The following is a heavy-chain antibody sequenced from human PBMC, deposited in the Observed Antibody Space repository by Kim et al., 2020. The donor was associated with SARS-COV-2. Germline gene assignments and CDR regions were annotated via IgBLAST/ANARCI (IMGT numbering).Heavy chain of an antibody. CDR1: GGSISSYY. V-gene: IGHV4-59*13. J-gene: IGHJ6*02. D-gene: IGHD5-12*01. CDR3: ARGENRDGYNWYYYYGMDV. Sequence: SETLSLTCTVSGGSISSYYWSWIRQPPGKGLEWIGYIYYSGSTNYNPSLKSRVTISVDTSKNQFSLKLSSVTAADTAVYYCARGENRDGYNWYYYYGMDVWGQGTTVTVSS. CDR2: IYYSGST.